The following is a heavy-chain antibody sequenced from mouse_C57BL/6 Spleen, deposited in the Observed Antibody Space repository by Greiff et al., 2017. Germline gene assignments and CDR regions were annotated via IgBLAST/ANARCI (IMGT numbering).Heavy chain of an antibody. CDR1: GYTFTDYE. V-gene: IGHV1-15*01. J-gene: IGHJ3*01. D-gene: IGHD5-1-1*01. CDR2: IDPETGGT. Sequence: QVHVKQSGAELVRPGASVTLSCKASGYTFTDYEMHWVKQTPVHGLEWIGAIDPETGGTAYNQKFKGKAILTADKSSSTAYMELRSLTSEDSAVYYCTRKNTGAYWGQGTLVTVSA. CDR3: TRKNTGAY.